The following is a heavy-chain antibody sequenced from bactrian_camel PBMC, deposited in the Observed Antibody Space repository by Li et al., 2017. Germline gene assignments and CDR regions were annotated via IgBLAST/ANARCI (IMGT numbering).Heavy chain of an antibody. CDR1: GFTFSSYD. CDR2: ISNSGGST. Sequence: VQLVESGGGLVQPGGSLRLSCAASGFTFSSYDMSWVRQAPGKGLEWVSTISNSGGSTYYADSMKGRFTISRDSAKNTLFLQMDSLKTEDTAVYYCAAGMLGIAGDQNTLGNWGQGTQVTVS. J-gene: IGHJ4*01. CDR3: AAGMLGIAGDQNTLGN. V-gene: IGHV3S40*01. D-gene: IGHD1*01.